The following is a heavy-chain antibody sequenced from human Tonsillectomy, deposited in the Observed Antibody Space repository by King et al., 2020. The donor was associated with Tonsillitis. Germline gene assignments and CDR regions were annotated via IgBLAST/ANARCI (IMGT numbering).Heavy chain of an antibody. V-gene: IGHV1-69*18. CDR1: GGTFSAYA. Sequence: VQLVESGAEVKKPGSSVKVSCKASGGTFSAYAISWVRQAPGQGLEYMGRIIPIFGATKYAQKFQGRVTITADESTSTAYMELSSLRSEDTAVYYCARVKEGGDYLSPFDYWGQGTLVTVSS. CDR3: ARVKEGGDYLSPFDY. D-gene: IGHD4-17*01. J-gene: IGHJ4*02. CDR2: IIPIFGAT.